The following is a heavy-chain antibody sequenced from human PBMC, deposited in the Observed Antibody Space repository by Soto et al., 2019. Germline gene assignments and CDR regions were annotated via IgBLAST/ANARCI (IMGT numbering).Heavy chain of an antibody. CDR3: ARGRRQQLVRHYYYYGMDV. D-gene: IGHD6-13*01. CDR2: ISYDGSNK. V-gene: IGHV3-30-3*01. J-gene: IGHJ6*02. Sequence: GGSLRLSCAASGFTFSSYAMHWVRQAPGKGLEWVAVISYDGSNKYYADSVKGRFTISRDNSKNTLYLQMNSLRAEDTAVYYCARGRRQQLVRHYYYYGMDVWGQGTTVT. CDR1: GFTFSSYA.